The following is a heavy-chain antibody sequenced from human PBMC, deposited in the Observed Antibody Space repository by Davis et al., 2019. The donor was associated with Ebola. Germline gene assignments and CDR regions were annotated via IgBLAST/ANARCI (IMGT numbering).Heavy chain of an antibody. D-gene: IGHD3-9*01. Sequence: ASMKVSCKSSGYTFTSYGLVWVRQAPGLGLEWMGWISGFNTNTNFTQKFQGRVTVSKDTSTNTAYMDLRSLTSDETAIYYCARAPNYDVLTGTSSYYFDYWGQGTLVTVSS. V-gene: IGHV1-18*04. CDR1: GYTFTSYG. CDR3: ARAPNYDVLTGTSSYYFDY. J-gene: IGHJ4*02. CDR2: ISGFNTNT.